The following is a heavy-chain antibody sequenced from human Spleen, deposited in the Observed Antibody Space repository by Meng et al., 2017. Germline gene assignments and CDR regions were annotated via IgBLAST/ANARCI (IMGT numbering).Heavy chain of an antibody. CDR1: VGSFGGNS. CDR2: INHSGTT. CDR3: AGARSPRIFDY. Sequence: LYPCCASLLNLAEPLSSHCGVYVGSFGGNSCNWLRHPPGRWLEWIGEINHSGTTNYTPSLKSRVTISVDTSKNQFSLKLRSVTATDTAVYYCAGARSPRIFDYWGQGALVTVSS. J-gene: IGHJ4*02. V-gene: IGHV4-34*01. D-gene: IGHD1-26*01.